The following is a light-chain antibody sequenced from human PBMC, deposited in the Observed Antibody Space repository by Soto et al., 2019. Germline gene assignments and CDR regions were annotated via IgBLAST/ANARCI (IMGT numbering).Light chain of an antibody. Sequence: QSVLTQPSSGSGSPGQAVTISCTGTSRDGGGYNYGSWYQQHPGKAPKLIIYDVSDLPSGISNRFSGSQSGTTASLTISGLQAEDEADYSCSSSTSRYTRVFGTATRSPS. CDR1: SRDGGGYNY. J-gene: IGLJ1*01. CDR3: SSSTSRYTRV. V-gene: IGLV2-14*03. CDR2: DVS.